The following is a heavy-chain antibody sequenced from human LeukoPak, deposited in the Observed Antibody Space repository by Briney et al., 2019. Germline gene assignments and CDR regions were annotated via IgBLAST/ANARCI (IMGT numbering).Heavy chain of an antibody. V-gene: IGHV3-7*01. CDR2: IKREGNEK. J-gene: IGHJ3*02. CDR3: AKQQIYFDSSGYPHDSLDT. CDR1: GFTISNSW. D-gene: IGHD3-22*01. Sequence: GGSLRLSCAASGFTISNSWMNWLRQAPGKGLEWLASIKREGNEKQYVDSVQGRFTISRDNAKNSVYLEMINLRAEDTAVYYCAKQQIYFDSSGYPHDSLDTWGQGTMVTVSS.